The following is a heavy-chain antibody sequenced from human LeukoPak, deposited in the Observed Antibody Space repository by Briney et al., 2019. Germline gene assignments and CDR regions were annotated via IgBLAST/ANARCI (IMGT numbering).Heavy chain of an antibody. CDR2: IKHDGSEK. CDR3: ARTRYGDVNNY. D-gene: IGHD4-17*01. J-gene: IGHJ4*02. CDR1: GFIFSSYW. V-gene: IGHV3-7*01. Sequence: GGSLRLSCAASGFIFSSYWMSWVRQAPGKGLEWVANIKHDGSEKNYVGSMKGRFTISRDNAKNSLYPQMNSLRAEDTAVYYCARTRYGDVNNYWGQGTLVTVSS.